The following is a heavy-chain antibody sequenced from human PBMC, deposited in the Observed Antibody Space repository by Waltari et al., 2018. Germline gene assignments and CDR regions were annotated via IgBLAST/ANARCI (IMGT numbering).Heavy chain of an antibody. Sequence: QVQLVQSGAEVKKPGSSVKVSCKASGGTFSSYAISWVRKAPGQGLEWMGGIIPILGIANYAQKFQGRVTITADESTSTAYMELSSLRSEDTAVYYCARGGELEPYMGFDPWGQGTLVTVSS. CDR1: GGTFSSYA. D-gene: IGHD1-1*01. V-gene: IGHV1-69*04. CDR2: IIPILGIA. J-gene: IGHJ5*02. CDR3: ARGGELEPYMGFDP.